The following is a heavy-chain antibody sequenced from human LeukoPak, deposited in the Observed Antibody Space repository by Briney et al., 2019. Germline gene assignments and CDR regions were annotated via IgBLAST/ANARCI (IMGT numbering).Heavy chain of an antibody. V-gene: IGHV4-4*02. Sequence: KPSETLSLTCAVSGGSISSSDWWSWVRQPPGRGLEWIGYIWRSDHNNYNPSLKSRVTMSLDKSKNQFSLKLSSVTAADTAIYYCARDPHCSSTNCPFDLWGQGTLVIVSS. CDR1: GGSISSSDW. CDR2: IWRSDHN. D-gene: IGHD2-2*01. J-gene: IGHJ4*02. CDR3: ARDPHCSSTNCPFDL.